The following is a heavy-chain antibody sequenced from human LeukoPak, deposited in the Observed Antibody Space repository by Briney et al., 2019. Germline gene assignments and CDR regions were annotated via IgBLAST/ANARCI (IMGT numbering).Heavy chain of an antibody. CDR1: GFTFSSYW. CDR3: AREWLFLHPLDY. Sequence: GGSLRLSCAASGFTFSSYWMHWVRQAPGKGLEWVSYISNSGSTIYYADSVKGRFTISRDNAKNSLYLQMNSLRAEDTAVYYCAREWLFLHPLDYWGQGTLVTVSS. D-gene: IGHD3-22*01. V-gene: IGHV3-48*04. J-gene: IGHJ4*02. CDR2: ISNSGSTI.